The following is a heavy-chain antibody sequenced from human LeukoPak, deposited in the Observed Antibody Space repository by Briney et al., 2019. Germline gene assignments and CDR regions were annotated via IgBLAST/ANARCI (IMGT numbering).Heavy chain of an antibody. CDR2: INPNSGGT. D-gene: IGHD6-13*01. CDR3: GRLPGYSTSRGHY. Sequence: ASVQVSCKTSGYTFTSYYIHWLRQAPGQGLEWMGWINPNSGGTNYAQKFQDRVAMTRDTSINTAYMELSRLRSDDTAMYYCGRLPGYSTSRGHYWGQGTLVTVSS. CDR1: GYTFTSYY. J-gene: IGHJ4*02. V-gene: IGHV1-2*02.